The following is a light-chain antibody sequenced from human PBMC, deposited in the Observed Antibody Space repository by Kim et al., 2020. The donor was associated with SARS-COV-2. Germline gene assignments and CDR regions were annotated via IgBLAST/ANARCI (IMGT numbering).Light chain of an antibody. Sequence: SYELTQPPSVSVSPGQTASITCSGDKLGDKYACWYQQKPGQSPVVVIYQDSKRPSGIPERFSGSNSGNTATLTISGTQAMDEADYYCQAWDSNVVFG. J-gene: IGLJ1*01. CDR3: QAWDSNVV. CDR2: QDS. V-gene: IGLV3-1*01. CDR1: KLGDKY.